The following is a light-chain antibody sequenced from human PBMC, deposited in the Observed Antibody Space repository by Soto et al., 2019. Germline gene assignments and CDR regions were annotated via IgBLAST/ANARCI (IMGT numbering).Light chain of an antibody. V-gene: IGLV2-18*01. CDR2: EVN. CDR3: SLYTSITTHV. CDR1: SSDIGSYNR. J-gene: IGLJ1*01. Sequence: SSLAQPPSVSGSPGQSVTISCTGISSDIGSYNRVSWYQQPPGTAPKLMIYEVNNRPSGVPDRFSGSTSGNTASLTISGLQAEDQADYYCSLYTSITTHVFGTGTKVTVL.